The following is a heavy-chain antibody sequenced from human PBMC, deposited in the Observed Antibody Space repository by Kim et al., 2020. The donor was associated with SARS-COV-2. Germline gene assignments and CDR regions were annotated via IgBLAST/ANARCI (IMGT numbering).Heavy chain of an antibody. Sequence: GRSLRLSCAASGFTFSSYGMHWVRQAPGKGLEWVAVISYDGSNKYYADSVKGRFTISRDNSKNTLYLQMNSLRAEDTAVYYCAKGLRGGMDVWGQGTTVTVSS. CDR2: ISYDGSNK. CDR1: GFTFSSYG. D-gene: IGHD5-12*01. J-gene: IGHJ6*02. V-gene: IGHV3-30*18. CDR3: AKGLRGGMDV.